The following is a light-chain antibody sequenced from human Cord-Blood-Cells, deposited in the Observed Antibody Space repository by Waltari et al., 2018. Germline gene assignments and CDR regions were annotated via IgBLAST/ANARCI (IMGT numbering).Light chain of an antibody. CDR2: RNN. Sequence: VLTPPPPAPGTPGPRVPIRCSGSSSKLGRYYVSWYQQLPGKAPKLLIYRNNQRPSGVPDRFSGSKSGTSASRAISGLRSEDEADYYCAAWDDSLSGRVFGGGTKLTVL. J-gene: IGLJ3*02. CDR3: AAWDDSLSGRV. CDR1: SSKLGRYY. V-gene: IGLV1-47*01.